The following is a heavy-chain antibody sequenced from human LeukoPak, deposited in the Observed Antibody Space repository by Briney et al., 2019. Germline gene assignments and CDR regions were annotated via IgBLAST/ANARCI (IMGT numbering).Heavy chain of an antibody. V-gene: IGHV5-51*01. CDR1: GYSFSNYW. CDR3: ARRAHNNSWYFSVY. J-gene: IGHJ4*02. CDR2: IYPGDSDT. Sequence: GESPKIFCKGSGYSFSNYWIGLVRQMSGKGLEWMWIIYPGDSDTRYSPSFQGQVAISADKSIGTAYLQWSSLKASNTAIYYCARRAHNNSWYFSVYWGQGSLVTVSS. D-gene: IGHD6-13*01.